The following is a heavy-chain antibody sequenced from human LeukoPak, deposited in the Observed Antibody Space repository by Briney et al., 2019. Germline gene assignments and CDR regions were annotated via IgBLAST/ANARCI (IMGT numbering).Heavy chain of an antibody. Sequence: GGSLRLSCVVSGFNIDTAYMTWVRQAPGKGLEWVSAISGSGGSTYYADSVKGRFTISRDNSKNTLYLQMNSLRAEDTAVYYCAKASFDYWGQGTLVTVSS. J-gene: IGHJ4*02. CDR2: ISGSGGST. CDR1: GFNIDTAY. V-gene: IGHV3-23*01. CDR3: AKASFDY.